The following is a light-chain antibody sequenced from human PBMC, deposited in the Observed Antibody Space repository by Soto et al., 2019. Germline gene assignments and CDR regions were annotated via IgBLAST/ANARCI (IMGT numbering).Light chain of an antibody. J-gene: IGLJ2*01. V-gene: IGLV1-44*01. Sequence: QAVLTQPPSASGTPGQRVSISCSGGSSNIGTNTVNWYQHLPGTAPKLLIFSNDERPSGVPDRFSCSKSGTSASLAISGLQSDDEADCYCATWDDSLNGVVFGGGTKLTVL. CDR2: SND. CDR3: ATWDDSLNGVV. CDR1: SSNIGTNT.